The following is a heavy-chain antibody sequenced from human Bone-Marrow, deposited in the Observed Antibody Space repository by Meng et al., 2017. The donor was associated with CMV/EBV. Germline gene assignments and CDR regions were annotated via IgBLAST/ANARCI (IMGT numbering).Heavy chain of an antibody. V-gene: IGHV4-39*07. CDR1: GGSISSSSYY. CDR2: IYYSGST. Sequence: SETLSLTCTVSGGSISSSSYYWGWIRQPPGKGLEWIGSIYYSGSTYYNPSLKSRVTISVDTSKNQFSLKLSSVSAADTAVYYCVTQEWRYGGGPYYWVQGTLVTVSS. D-gene: IGHD3-16*01. J-gene: IGHJ4*02. CDR3: VTQEWRYGGGPYY.